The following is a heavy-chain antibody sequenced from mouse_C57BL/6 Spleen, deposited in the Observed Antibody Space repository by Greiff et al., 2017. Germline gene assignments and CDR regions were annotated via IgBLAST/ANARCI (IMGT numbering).Heavy chain of an antibody. D-gene: IGHD1-1*01. CDR3: ARRNPPPNGSSPFAY. J-gene: IGHJ3*01. CDR1: GYTFTSYW. V-gene: IGHV1-69*01. Sequence: QVQLQQPGAELVMPGASVKLSCKASGYTFTSYWMHWVKQRPGQGLEWIGEIDPSDSYTNYNQKFKGKSTLTVDKSSSTAYMQRSSLTSEDSAVYYCARRNPPPNGSSPFAYWGQGTLVTVSA. CDR2: IDPSDSYT.